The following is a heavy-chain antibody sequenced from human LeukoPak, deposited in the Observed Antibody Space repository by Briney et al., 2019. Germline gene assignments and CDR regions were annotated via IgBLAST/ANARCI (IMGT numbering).Heavy chain of an antibody. D-gene: IGHD5-18*01. J-gene: IGHJ6*03. CDR1: GGSFSGYY. V-gene: IGHV4-34*01. Sequence: SETLSLTCAVYGGSFSGYYWSWIRQPPGKGLEWIGEINHSGSTNYNPSLKSRVTISVDTSKNQFSLKLSSVTAADTAVYYCAREKVKTAMVTSPRKYYYYMDVWGKGTTVTVSS. CDR2: INHSGST. CDR3: AREKVKTAMVTSPRKYYYYMDV.